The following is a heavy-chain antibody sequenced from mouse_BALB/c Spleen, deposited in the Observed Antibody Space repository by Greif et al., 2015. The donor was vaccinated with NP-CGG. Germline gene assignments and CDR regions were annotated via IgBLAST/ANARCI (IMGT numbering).Heavy chain of an antibody. V-gene: IGHV1-69*02. CDR1: GYTFTSYW. CDR2: IDPSDSYT. D-gene: IGHD3-1*01. J-gene: IGHJ3*01. CDR3: ARSGGPAWFAY. Sequence: QVQLKHSGAELVKPGASVKLSCKASGYTFTSYWMHWVKQRPGQGLEWIGEIDPSDSYTNYNQKFKGKATLTVDKSSSTAYMQLSSLTSEDSAVYYCARSGGPAWFAYWGQGTLVTVSA.